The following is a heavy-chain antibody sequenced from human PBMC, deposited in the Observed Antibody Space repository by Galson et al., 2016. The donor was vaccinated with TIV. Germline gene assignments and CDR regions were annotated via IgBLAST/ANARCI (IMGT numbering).Heavy chain of an antibody. Sequence: SLRLSCAASGFTFSRYWMHWVRQAPGKGLLWVSRINSDGYTTSYTDSVNGRFTISRDNAKNLLYLEMNGLRDEDTAVYYCARRFDYWGQGILVTVSS. CDR3: ARRFDY. CDR2: INSDGYTT. V-gene: IGHV3-74*01. J-gene: IGHJ4*02. CDR1: GFTFSRYW.